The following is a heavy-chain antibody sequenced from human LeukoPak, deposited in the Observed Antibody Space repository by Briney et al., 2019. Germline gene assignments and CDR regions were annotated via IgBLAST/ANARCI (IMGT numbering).Heavy chain of an antibody. J-gene: IGHJ4*02. CDR1: EYTFTDYY. CDR3: VRAGRGYSNYVGFYIFDY. D-gene: IGHD4-11*01. CDR2: ISPNSGGT. V-gene: IGHV1-2*02. Sequence: GASVKVSCKASEYTFTDYYIHWVRQAPGQGLEWMGWISPNSGGTNYAQKFQGRVTMTRDTSISTAYMELSSLRSDDTAVYYCVRAGRGYSNYVGFYIFDYWGQGTLVTVSS.